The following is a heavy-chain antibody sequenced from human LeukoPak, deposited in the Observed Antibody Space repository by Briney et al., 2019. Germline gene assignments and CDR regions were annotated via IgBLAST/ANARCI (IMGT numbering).Heavy chain of an antibody. Sequence: PGGSLRLSCAASGFTFSSYWMHRVRQAPGKGLVWVSRINTDGSSTSYADSVKGRFTISRDNAKNTLYLQMNSLRAEDTAVYYCARVKRVNSAGRPFDPWGQGTLVTVSS. J-gene: IGHJ5*02. V-gene: IGHV3-74*01. D-gene: IGHD6-13*01. CDR2: INTDGSST. CDR3: ARVKRVNSAGRPFDP. CDR1: GFTFSSYW.